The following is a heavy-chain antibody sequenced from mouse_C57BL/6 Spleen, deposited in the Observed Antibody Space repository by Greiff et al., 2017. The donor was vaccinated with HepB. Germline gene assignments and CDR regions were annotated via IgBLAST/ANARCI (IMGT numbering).Heavy chain of an antibody. D-gene: IGHD2-2*01. CDR2: IDPSDSYT. CDR3: ARRGYVLYYFDY. CDR1: GYTFTSYW. Sequence: QVQLQQPGAELVKPGASVKLSCKASGYTFTSYWMQWVKQRPGQGLEWIGEIDPSDSYTNYNQKFKGKATLTVDTSSSTAYMQLSSLTSEDSAVYYCARRGYVLYYFDYWGQGTTLTVSS. J-gene: IGHJ2*01. V-gene: IGHV1-50*01.